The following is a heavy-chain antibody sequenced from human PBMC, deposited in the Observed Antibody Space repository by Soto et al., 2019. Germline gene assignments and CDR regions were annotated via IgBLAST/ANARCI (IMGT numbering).Heavy chain of an antibody. J-gene: IGHJ4*02. Sequence: EVQLLESGGGLVQPGGSLRLSCAASGFTFSSGAMNWVRQAPGKGLEWVSPISGNGGNTYYADSVKGRFTISRDNSKNTLYLQMNSLRAEDTAVYYCAKEDSSGWYDDYWGQGTLVTVSS. CDR3: AKEDSSGWYDDY. CDR2: ISGNGGNT. V-gene: IGHV3-23*01. D-gene: IGHD6-19*01. CDR1: GFTFSSGA.